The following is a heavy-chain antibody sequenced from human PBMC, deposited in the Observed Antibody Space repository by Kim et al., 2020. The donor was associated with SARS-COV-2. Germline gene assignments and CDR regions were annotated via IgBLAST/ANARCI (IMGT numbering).Heavy chain of an antibody. CDR3: ARLPSMVRGPPRKLYGMDV. CDR1: GGSISSYY. Sequence: SETLSLTCTVSGGSISSYYWSWIRQPPGKGLEWIGYIYYSGSTNYNPSLKSRVTISVDTSKNQFSLKLSSVTAADTAVYYCARLPSMVRGPPRKLYGMDVWGQGTTVTVSS. J-gene: IGHJ6*02. V-gene: IGHV4-59*08. D-gene: IGHD3-10*01. CDR2: IYYSGST.